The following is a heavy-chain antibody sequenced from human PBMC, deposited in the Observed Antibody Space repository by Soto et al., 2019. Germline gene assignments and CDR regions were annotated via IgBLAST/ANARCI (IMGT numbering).Heavy chain of an antibody. CDR3: AREAGAAASGYY. CDR1: GGSYSSDA. Sequence: SSVKGSCKASGGSYSSDAGSWGRQAPGRGLEWMGGIIPIFGTANYAQKFQGRVTITADESTSTAYMELSSLRSEDTAVYYCAREAGAAASGYYWGQGTLVTVSS. CDR2: IIPIFGTA. D-gene: IGHD6-13*01. V-gene: IGHV1-69*13. J-gene: IGHJ4*02.